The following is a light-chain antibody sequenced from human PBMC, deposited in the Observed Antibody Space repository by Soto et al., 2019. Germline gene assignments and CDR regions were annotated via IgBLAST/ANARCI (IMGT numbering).Light chain of an antibody. Sequence: AIQMTQSPSSLSASVGDRVTITCRASEGIGNDLGWYQQKPGKAPKLLIYAASSLQSGVPSRFSGSGSGTDFTLTISGLQPDDFATYYCLQDYHYPYTFGQGTKLEIK. CDR1: EGIGND. J-gene: IGKJ2*01. CDR2: AAS. CDR3: LQDYHYPYT. V-gene: IGKV1-6*01.